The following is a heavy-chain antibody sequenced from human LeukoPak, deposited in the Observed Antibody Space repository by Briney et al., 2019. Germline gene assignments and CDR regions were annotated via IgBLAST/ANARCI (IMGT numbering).Heavy chain of an antibody. V-gene: IGHV3-48*04. D-gene: IGHD3-22*01. CDR3: AREGYYDSSGPPYFDL. Sequence: GGSLRLSCAASGFTFSSYAMHWVRQAPGKGLEWVSYISSSGSTIYYADSVKGRFTISRDNAKNSLYLQMNSLRAEDTAVYYCAREGYYDSSGPPYFDLWGRGTLVTVSS. CDR2: ISSSGSTI. CDR1: GFTFSSYA. J-gene: IGHJ2*01.